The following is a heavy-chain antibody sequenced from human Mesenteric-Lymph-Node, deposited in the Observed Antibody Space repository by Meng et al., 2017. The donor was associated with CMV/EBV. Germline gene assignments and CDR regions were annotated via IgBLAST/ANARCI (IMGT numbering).Heavy chain of an antibody. J-gene: IGHJ4*02. D-gene: IGHD3-10*01. CDR3: ARDGEYNSGSYSGY. CDR1: GYTFISYG. V-gene: IGHV1-18*01. Sequence: ASVKVSCKASGYTFISYGISWVRQAPGQGLEWMGWISAENGNTKYAQKLQGRVTMTTDTSTSTAYMELRSLRSDDTAVYYCARDGEYNSGSYSGYWGQGTLVTVSS. CDR2: ISAENGNT.